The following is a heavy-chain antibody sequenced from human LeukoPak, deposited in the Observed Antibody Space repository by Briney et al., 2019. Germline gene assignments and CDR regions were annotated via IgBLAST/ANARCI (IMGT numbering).Heavy chain of an antibody. CDR1: GGSISSSSYY. D-gene: IGHD2-21*01. V-gene: IGHV4-39*01. Sequence: SETLSLTCTVSGGSISSSSYYWGWIRQPPGKGLEWIGSIYYSGSTYYNPSLKSRVTISVDTSNNQFSLKLTSVTAADTAVYYCARQSASTYDNSKLWPDAVDVWGQGTMVTVSS. CDR3: ARQSASTYDNSKLWPDAVDV. CDR2: IYYSGST. J-gene: IGHJ3*01.